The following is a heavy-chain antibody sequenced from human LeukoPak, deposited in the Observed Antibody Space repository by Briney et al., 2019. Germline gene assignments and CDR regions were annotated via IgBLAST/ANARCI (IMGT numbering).Heavy chain of an antibody. V-gene: IGHV4-38-2*02. J-gene: IGHJ4*02. CDR2: IYHSGST. D-gene: IGHD3-22*01. Sequence: SETLSLTCTVSGYSISSGYYWGWIRQPPGKGLEWIGSIYHSGSTYYNPSLKSRVTISVDTSKNQFSLKLSSVTAADTAVYYCARGYYDSSGYSPFDYWGQGTLVTVSS. CDR3: ARGYYDSSGYSPFDY. CDR1: GYSISSGYY.